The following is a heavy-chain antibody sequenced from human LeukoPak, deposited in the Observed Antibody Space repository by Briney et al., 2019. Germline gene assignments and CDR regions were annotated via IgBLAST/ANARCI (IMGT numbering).Heavy chain of an antibody. CDR3: ARGDYDFWSAGGNWFDP. CDR1: GGSFSGYY. J-gene: IGHJ5*02. V-gene: IGHV4-34*01. Sequence: SETLSLTCAVYGGSFSGYYWSWIRQPPGKGLEWIGEINHSGSTNYNPSLKSRVTISVDTSKNQFSLKLSSVTAADTAVYYCARGDYDFWSAGGNWFDPWGQGTLVTVSS. CDR2: INHSGST. D-gene: IGHD3-3*01.